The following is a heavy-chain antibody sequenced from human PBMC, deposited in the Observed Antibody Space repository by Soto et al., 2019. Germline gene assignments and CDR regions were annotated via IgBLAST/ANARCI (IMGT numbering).Heavy chain of an antibody. D-gene: IGHD3-10*01. J-gene: IGHJ4*02. CDR3: ASSYGSGYRAFDY. Sequence: QVQLVQSGAEVKRPGSSVKVSCKASGDTFNFYSINWVRQAPGLGREWMGRVNTIVSMSNYAQKFQGRVTMTAAKSTSTAYMELGSLRSEDTAIYYCASSYGSGYRAFDYWGQGALVTVSS. CDR1: GDTFNFYS. CDR2: VNTIVSMS. V-gene: IGHV1-69*02.